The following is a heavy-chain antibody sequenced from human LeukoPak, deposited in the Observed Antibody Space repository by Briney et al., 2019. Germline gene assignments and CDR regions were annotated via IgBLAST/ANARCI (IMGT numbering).Heavy chain of an antibody. CDR3: ARAGYYDSSGDDY. D-gene: IGHD3-22*01. CDR1: GGSITNYY. Sequence: SETLSLTCTVSGGSITNYYWSWIRQPPGKGLECIGHVYYSGSTDYNPSLKSRLSISVDTSKNQFSLKLSSVTAADTAVYYCARAGYYDSSGDDYWGQGTLVTVSS. V-gene: IGHV4-59*01. CDR2: VYYSGST. J-gene: IGHJ4*02.